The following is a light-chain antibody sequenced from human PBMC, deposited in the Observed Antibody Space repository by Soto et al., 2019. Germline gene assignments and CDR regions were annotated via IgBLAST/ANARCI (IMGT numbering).Light chain of an antibody. V-gene: IGLV2-14*01. CDR2: EVT. CDR3: SSYTTTNTWV. Sequence: QSALTQPASVSGSPGQSITISCTGTSSDVGGYNYVSWYQHHPDKVPKLIIYEVTRRPSGVSNRFSGSKSANTASLTISGLQAEDEADYYCSSYTTTNTWVFGRGTKLTVL. J-gene: IGLJ3*02. CDR1: SSDVGGYNY.